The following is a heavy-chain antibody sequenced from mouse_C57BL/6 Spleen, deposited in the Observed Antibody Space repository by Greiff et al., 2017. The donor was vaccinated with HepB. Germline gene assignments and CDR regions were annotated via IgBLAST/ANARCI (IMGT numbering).Heavy chain of an antibody. CDR3: ARNYYGSSFDV. D-gene: IGHD1-1*01. CDR2: IYPGDGDT. Sequence: VQLQQSGPELVKPGASVKISCKASGYAFSSSWMNWVKQRPGKGLEWIGRIYPGDGDTNYNGKFKGKATLTADKSSSTAYMQLSSLTSEDSAVYFWARNYYGSSFDVWGTGTTVTVSS. V-gene: IGHV1-82*01. CDR1: GYAFSSSW. J-gene: IGHJ1*03.